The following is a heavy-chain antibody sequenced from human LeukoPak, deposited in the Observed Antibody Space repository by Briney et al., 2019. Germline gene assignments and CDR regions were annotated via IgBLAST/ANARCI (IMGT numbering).Heavy chain of an antibody. CDR2: FNREDAGP. D-gene: IGHD3-22*01. J-gene: IGHJ4*02. CDR3: ATLDSYYDNCGRPLIPD. V-gene: IGHV1-24*01. CDR1: GYTLTDFS. Sequence: ASVKVSCNISGYTLTDFSMHWVRQAPGKALEWVGGFNREDAGPIYAPHFRGRVTVTEDTSTDTAYMELSSLGSEDTAVYFCATLDSYYDNCGRPLIPDWGQGTLVTVSS.